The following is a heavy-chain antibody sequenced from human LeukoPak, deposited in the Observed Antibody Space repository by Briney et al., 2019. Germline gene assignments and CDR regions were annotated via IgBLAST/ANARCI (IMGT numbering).Heavy chain of an antibody. J-gene: IGHJ1*01. CDR2: IYYSGST. V-gene: IGHV4-61*08. D-gene: IGHD6-6*01. Sequence: SETLSLTCTVSGGSISSGGYYWSWIRQHPGKGLEWIGYIYYSGSTNYNPSLKSRVTISVDTSKNQFSLKLSSVTAADTAVYYCASHAFSSSSQYFQHWGQGTLVTVSS. CDR1: GGSISSGGYY. CDR3: ASHAFSSSSQYFQH.